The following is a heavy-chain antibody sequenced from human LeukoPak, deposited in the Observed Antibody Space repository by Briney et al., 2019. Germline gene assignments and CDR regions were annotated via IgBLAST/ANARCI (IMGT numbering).Heavy chain of an antibody. D-gene: IGHD2-15*01. V-gene: IGHV1-2*06. CDR2: VNPKSGDT. Sequence: ASVKVSCKASGYTFTGYHLHWVRQAPGQGLEWMGRVNPKSGDTNYAQKLQGRVTMTRDTSISTAYMQLSSLRSDDTAVYYCATKYCSGGNCDYWGQGTLVTVSS. J-gene: IGHJ4*02. CDR3: ATKYCSGGNCDY. CDR1: GYTFTGYH.